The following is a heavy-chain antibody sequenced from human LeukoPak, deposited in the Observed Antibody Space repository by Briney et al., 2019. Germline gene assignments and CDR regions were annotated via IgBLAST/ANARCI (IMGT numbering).Heavy chain of an antibody. CDR3: ARGGYEYYYMDV. CDR1: GGSINNYY. J-gene: IGHJ6*03. V-gene: IGHV4-59*12. Sequence: PSETLSLTCTVSGGSINNYYWSWIRQPPGKGLEWIGYIYYSGSTNYNPSLKSRVTISVDTSKNQFSLKLSSVTAADTAVYYCARGGYEYYYMDVWGKGTTVTVSS. D-gene: IGHD3-16*01. CDR2: IYYSGST.